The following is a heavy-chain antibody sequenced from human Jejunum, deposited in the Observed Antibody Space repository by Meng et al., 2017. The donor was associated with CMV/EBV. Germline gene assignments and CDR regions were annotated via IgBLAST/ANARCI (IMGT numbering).Heavy chain of an antibody. D-gene: IGHD3-22*01. Sequence: TFSSYGMNWVRQAPGKGLEWVAFIRFDGSNKDYADSVKGRFTISRDNSKKTLYLQMNSLRAEDTAVYYCAKDPEYYYDSSGYYYDWGQGTRVTVSS. J-gene: IGHJ4*02. CDR1: TFSSYG. CDR3: AKDPEYYYDSSGYYYD. V-gene: IGHV3-30*02. CDR2: IRFDGSNK.